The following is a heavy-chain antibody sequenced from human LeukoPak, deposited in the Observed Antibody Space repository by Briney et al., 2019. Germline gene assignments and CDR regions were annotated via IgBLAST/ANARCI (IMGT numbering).Heavy chain of an antibody. CDR2: IYHSGIT. J-gene: IGHJ4*02. D-gene: IGHD3-22*01. Sequence: PSETLSLTCTVSGYSISSGYYWGWIRQPPGKGLEWIGSIYHSGITYYNPSLKSRVTISVDTSKNQFSLKLSSVTAADTAVYYCARALNYYDTDGYSNYGVFDYWGQGTLVTVSS. V-gene: IGHV4-38-2*02. CDR3: ARALNYYDTDGYSNYGVFDY. CDR1: GYSISSGYY.